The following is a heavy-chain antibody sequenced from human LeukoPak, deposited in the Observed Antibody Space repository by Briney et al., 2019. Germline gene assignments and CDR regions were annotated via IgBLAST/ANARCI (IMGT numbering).Heavy chain of an antibody. J-gene: IGHJ6*03. D-gene: IGHD6-19*01. CDR1: GGSISSGSYY. CDR3: ARDQWSYYYYYYMDV. Sequence: SETLSLTCTVSGGSISSGSYYWSWIRQPAGKGLEWIGRIYTSGNTNYNPSLKSRVTISVDTSKNQFSLKLSSVTAADTAAYYCARDQWSYYYYYYMDVWGKGTTVTVSS. V-gene: IGHV4-61*02. CDR2: IYTSGNT.